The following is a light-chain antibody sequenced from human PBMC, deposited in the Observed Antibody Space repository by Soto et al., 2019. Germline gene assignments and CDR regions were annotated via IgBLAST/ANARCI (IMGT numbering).Light chain of an antibody. V-gene: IGKV1-39*01. CDR1: QSMSNY. Sequence: DIQMTQSPSSLSASVGDRVTITCRASQSMSNYLNWYQHKPGKAPKVLIYAASTLQSGVPSRFSGRGSGTDFTLTISSLQPEDFATYHCQQSYSTPYTFGQRTKLEIK. J-gene: IGKJ2*01. CDR3: QQSYSTPYT. CDR2: AAS.